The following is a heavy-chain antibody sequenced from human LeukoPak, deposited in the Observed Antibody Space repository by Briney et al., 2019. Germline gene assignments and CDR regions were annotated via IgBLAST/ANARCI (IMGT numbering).Heavy chain of an antibody. Sequence: ASVKVSCKASGGTFSSYAISWVRQAPGQGLEWMGRIIPILGIANYAQKFQGRVTITADKSTSTAYMELSSLRSEDTAVYYCAAVGDYGSGSLVDYWGQGTLVTVSS. CDR2: IIPILGIA. CDR1: GGTFSSYA. J-gene: IGHJ4*02. V-gene: IGHV1-69*04. CDR3: AAVGDYGSGSLVDY. D-gene: IGHD3-10*01.